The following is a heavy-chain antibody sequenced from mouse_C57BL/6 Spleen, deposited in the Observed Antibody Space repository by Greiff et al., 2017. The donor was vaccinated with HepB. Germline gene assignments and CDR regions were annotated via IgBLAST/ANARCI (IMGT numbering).Heavy chain of an antibody. CDR1: GYTFTSYW. D-gene: IGHD2-5*01. V-gene: IGHV1-59*01. CDR2: IDPSDSYT. CDR3: ARSLYSNYGVDY. Sequence: QVQLQQPGAELVRPGTSVKLSCKASGYTFTSYWMHWVKQRPGQGLEWIGVIDPSDSYTNYNQKFKGKATLTVDTSSSTAYMQLSSLTSEDSAVYYCARSLYSNYGVDYWGQGTTLTVSS. J-gene: IGHJ2*01.